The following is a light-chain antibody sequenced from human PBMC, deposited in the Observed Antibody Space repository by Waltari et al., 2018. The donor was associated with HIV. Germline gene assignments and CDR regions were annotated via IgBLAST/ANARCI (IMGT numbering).Light chain of an antibody. CDR3: ASYTRRGTVV. CDR2: EVT. V-gene: IGLV2-14*03. CDR1: SSDIGYYDY. J-gene: IGLJ2*01. Sequence: QSALTQPASVSGSPGQSIVLPCTGSSSDIGYYDYVSWYQQYPGQAPKALIYEVTTRPSATSSRVSGSKAATTAFLAMSKLQTDDEADYFCASYTRRGTVVFGGGTRLTVL.